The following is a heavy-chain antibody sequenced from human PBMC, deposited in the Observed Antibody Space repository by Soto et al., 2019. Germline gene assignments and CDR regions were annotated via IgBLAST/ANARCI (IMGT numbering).Heavy chain of an antibody. Sequence: EVQLVEFGGGLVEPGGSLRVSCAASGLNFVNAYMSWVRQAPGKGLEWVARIKSNPDGGTAYYSAPVRGRFTISRVDSRETIYLHMRGLRVGDTGIYYCMHADREGGQGTLITVSS. J-gene: IGHJ4*02. CDR3: MHADRE. V-gene: IGHV3-15*07. CDR1: GLNFVNAY. CDR2: IKSNPDGGTA.